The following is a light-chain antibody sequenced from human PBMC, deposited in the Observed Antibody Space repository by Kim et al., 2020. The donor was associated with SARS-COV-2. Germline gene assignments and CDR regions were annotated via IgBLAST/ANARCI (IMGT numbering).Light chain of an antibody. Sequence: QTVVTQEPSFSVSPGGTVPFTCGLSSGSVSSSYYPSWYQQTPGQAPRTLIYNTNTRSSGVPDRFSGSILGNKAALTITGAQADDECDYYCVMYISSGSWVFGAGTQLTVL. CDR1: SGSVSSSYY. J-gene: IGLJ3*02. CDR2: NTN. CDR3: VMYISSGSWV. V-gene: IGLV8-61*01.